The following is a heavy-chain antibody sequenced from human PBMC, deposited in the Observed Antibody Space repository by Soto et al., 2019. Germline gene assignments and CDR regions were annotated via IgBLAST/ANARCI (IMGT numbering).Heavy chain of an antibody. J-gene: IGHJ3*02. V-gene: IGHV4-30-4*01. CDR1: GGSISSGDYY. CDR3: ASEECYYYSSGYYCDAFDI. CDR2: IYYSGST. D-gene: IGHD3-22*01. Sequence: QVQLQESGPGLVKPSQTLSLTCTVSGGSISSGDYYWSWIRQPPGKGLEWIGYIYYSGSTYYNPSLKSRVTISVDTSKNQFSLKLSSVTAADTAVYYCASEECYYYSSGYYCDAFDIWGQGTMVTVSS.